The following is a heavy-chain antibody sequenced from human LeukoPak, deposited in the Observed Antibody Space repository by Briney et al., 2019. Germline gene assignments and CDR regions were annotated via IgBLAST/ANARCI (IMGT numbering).Heavy chain of an antibody. V-gene: IGHV3-30*18. J-gene: IGHJ4*02. CDR2: ISYDGSNK. Sequence: PGGSLRLSCAVSGFTFSSYGIHWVRQAPGKGLEWVAVISYDGSNKNYADSVKGRFTISRDNSKNTLYLQMNSLRAEDTAVYYCAKEKDRYSSSWSHFDYWGQGTLVTVFS. CDR1: GFTFSSYG. D-gene: IGHD6-13*01. CDR3: AKEKDRYSSSWSHFDY.